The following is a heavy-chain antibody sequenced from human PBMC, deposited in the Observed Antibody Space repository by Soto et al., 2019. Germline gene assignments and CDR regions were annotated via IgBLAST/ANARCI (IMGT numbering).Heavy chain of an antibody. J-gene: IGHJ4*02. Sequence: HPGESLRLSCAASGITFSSYVLHWVRQAPGKGLEWVAVIWYDGSNKYYADSVKGRFTISRENSKNTLYLQMNSLRAEDTAVSYCARDLMGRVIPNERDYWGQGTLVTVSS. CDR1: GITFSSYV. D-gene: IGHD1-1*01. CDR2: IWYDGSNK. CDR3: ARDLMGRVIPNERDY. V-gene: IGHV3-33*01.